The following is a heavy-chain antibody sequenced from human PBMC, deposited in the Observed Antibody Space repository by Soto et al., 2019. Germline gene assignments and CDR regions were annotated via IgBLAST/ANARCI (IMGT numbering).Heavy chain of an antibody. CDR1: GDTFISSG. D-gene: IGHD2-15*01. V-gene: IGHV1-18*01. CDR2: ISGYKGDT. J-gene: IGHJ3*02. Sequence: VQSGAEVKKPGASVKVSCKASGDTFISSGISWVRQAPGQGLEWMGWISGYKGDTNYAQKFKGRVTMTTDTSTSTAYMDLRSLTPGDKAIYYFAIIEYCSGGNCYSAFDIWGKGTLVTVSS. CDR3: AIIEYCSGGNCYSAFDI.